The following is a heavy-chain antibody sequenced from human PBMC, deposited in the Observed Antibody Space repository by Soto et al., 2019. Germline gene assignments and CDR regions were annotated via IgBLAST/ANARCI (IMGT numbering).Heavy chain of an antibody. CDR2: IYYSGSS. V-gene: IGHV4-59*08. D-gene: IGHD4-17*01. J-gene: IGHJ4*02. Sequence: QVQLQESGPGLVKPSETLSLTCTVSGGSISSYYWSWIRQPPGKGLEWIGYIYYSGSSNYNPSLNSRVTLSVDTSKNQFSLKRSSVTAADTAVYYCAEPYGGSRDYWGQGTLVIVSS. CDR1: GGSISSYY. CDR3: AEPYGGSRDY.